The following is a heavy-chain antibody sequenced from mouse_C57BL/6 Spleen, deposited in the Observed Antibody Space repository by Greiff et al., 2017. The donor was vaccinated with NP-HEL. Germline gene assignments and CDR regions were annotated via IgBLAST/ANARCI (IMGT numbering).Heavy chain of an antibody. V-gene: IGHV5-6*01. Sequence: EVQGVESGGDLVKPGGSLKLSCAASGFTFSSYGMSWVRQTPDKRLEWVATISSGGSYTYYPDSVKGRFTISRDNAKNTLYLQMSSLKSEDTAMYYCARSPTGTGYFDVWGTGTTVTVSS. J-gene: IGHJ1*03. CDR3: ARSPTGTGYFDV. CDR2: ISSGGSYT. D-gene: IGHD4-1*02. CDR1: GFTFSSYG.